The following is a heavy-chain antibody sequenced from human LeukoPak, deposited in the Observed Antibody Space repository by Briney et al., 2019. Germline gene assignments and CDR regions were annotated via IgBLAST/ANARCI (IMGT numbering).Heavy chain of an antibody. Sequence: GASVKVSCKASGYTFTSYDINWVRQATGQGLEWMGWINPNSGGTNYAQKFQGWVTMTRDTSISTAYMELSRLRSDDTAVYYCARADCSGSSCYSFGIEYFQHWGQGTLVTVSS. CDR2: INPNSGGT. V-gene: IGHV1-2*04. J-gene: IGHJ1*01. D-gene: IGHD2-15*01. CDR1: GYTFTSYD. CDR3: ARADCSGSSCYSFGIEYFQH.